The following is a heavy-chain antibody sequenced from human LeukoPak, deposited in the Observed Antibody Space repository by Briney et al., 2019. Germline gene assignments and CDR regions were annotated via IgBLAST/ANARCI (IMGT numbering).Heavy chain of an antibody. V-gene: IGHV1-2*02. CDR2: INPNSGGT. CDR3: ARADSSNWYWFDP. J-gene: IGHJ5*02. CDR1: GYTFTGYF. D-gene: IGHD6-13*01. Sequence: AASVKVSCKASGYTFTGYFIHWLRQAPGQGLEWMGWINPNSGGTNYEQKFQGRVTMTRDTSMSTAYMELSSLRSDDTAVYYCARADSSNWYWFDPWGQGTLVTVSS.